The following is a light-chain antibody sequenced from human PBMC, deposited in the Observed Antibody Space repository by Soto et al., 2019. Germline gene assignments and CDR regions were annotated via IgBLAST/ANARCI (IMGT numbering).Light chain of an antibody. CDR3: QQYNDWPRT. Sequence: EIVMTQSPATLSVSPGERATLSCRASQSVGTYLAWYQQKPGQAPRLLIYGASTRAAGISPRFSGGGSGTEFTLTISSLQSEDFAVYYCQQYNDWPRTCGQGTQVGIK. CDR1: QSVGTY. V-gene: IGKV3-15*01. J-gene: IGKJ1*01. CDR2: GAS.